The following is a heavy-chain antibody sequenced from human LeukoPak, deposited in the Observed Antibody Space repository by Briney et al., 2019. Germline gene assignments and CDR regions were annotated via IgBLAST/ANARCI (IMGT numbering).Heavy chain of an antibody. J-gene: IGHJ4*02. V-gene: IGHV4-34*01. CDR3: ARGRYYYGSGSPRGLFDY. CDR2: INHSGST. D-gene: IGHD3-10*01. Sequence: SETLSLTCAVYGRSFSGYYWSWIRQPPGKGLEWIGEINHSGSTNYNPSLKSRVTISVDTSKNQFSLKLSSVTAADTAVFYCARGRYYYGSGSPRGLFDYWGQGTLVTVSS. CDR1: GRSFSGYY.